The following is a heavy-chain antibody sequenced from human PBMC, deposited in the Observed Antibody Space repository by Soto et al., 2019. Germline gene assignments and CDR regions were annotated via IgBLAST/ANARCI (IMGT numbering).Heavy chain of an antibody. CDR1: GFTFSSYA. V-gene: IGHV3-30-3*01. J-gene: IGHJ6*02. D-gene: IGHD6-6*01. CDR2: ISYDGSNK. Sequence: PGGSLRLSCAASGFTFSSYAMHWVRQAPGKGLEWVAVISYDGSNKYYADSVKGRFTISRDNSKNTLYLQMNSLRAEDTAVYYCAREEYSSSSGYYYYGMDVWGQGTTVTVSS. CDR3: AREEYSSSSGYYYYGMDV.